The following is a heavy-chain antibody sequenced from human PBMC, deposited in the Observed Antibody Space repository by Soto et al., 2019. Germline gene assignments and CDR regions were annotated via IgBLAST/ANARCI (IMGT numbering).Heavy chain of an antibody. V-gene: IGHV3-13*05. Sequence: GGSMRLSCAASGFTFSAYDMRWVRQTTGKVLEWVSAIGAADDPYYLGSVKGRFTISRENAKNSLYLQMNSLRAEDTAVYYCARAYSGRLPRRADYYFAMDVWGQGTTVTVSS. J-gene: IGHJ6*02. CDR2: IGAADDP. CDR3: ARAYSGRLPRRADYYFAMDV. CDR1: GFTFSAYD. D-gene: IGHD2-15*01.